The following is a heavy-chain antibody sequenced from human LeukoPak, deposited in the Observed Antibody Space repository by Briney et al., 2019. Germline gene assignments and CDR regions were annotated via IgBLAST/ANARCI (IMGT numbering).Heavy chain of an antibody. D-gene: IGHD5-24*01. Sequence: SVKVSCKASGDTFSSYAISWVRQAPGQGLEWMGGIIPIFGTANYAQKFQGRVTITADKSTSTAYMELSSLRSEDTAVYYCASLTEMATTPCDYWGQGTLVTVSS. J-gene: IGHJ4*02. CDR2: IIPIFGTA. CDR3: ASLTEMATTPCDY. V-gene: IGHV1-69*06. CDR1: GDTFSSYA.